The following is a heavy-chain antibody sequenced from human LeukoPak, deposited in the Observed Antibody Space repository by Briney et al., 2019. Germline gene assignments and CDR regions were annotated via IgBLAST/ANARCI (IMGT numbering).Heavy chain of an antibody. D-gene: IGHD1-26*01. CDR3: AKGEGAFDI. Sequence: GGSLTLSRSAWGLPFSGYAMSWVRPAPPKGLEWVAGITGAGRTHYAESVKGRSTIYRDSSKNTLYLQMNFLRADDTAVYYCAKGEGAFDIWGHGTMVIVSS. J-gene: IGHJ3*02. CDR1: GLPFSGYA. CDR2: ITGAGRT. V-gene: IGHV3-23*01.